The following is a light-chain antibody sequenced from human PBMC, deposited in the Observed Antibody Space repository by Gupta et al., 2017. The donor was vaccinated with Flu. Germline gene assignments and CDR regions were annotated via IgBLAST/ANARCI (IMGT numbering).Light chain of an antibody. CDR2: DAS. J-gene: IGKJ2*01. CDR3: QQEGSSPKT. Sequence: EIVLTQSPGTLSLSPGERAILSCRASQSVKGNYLAWFQQTPGQAPRLLIHDASSRATGIPDRFSGGGSGTEFTLTISRLEPEDFAVYYCQQEGSSPKTFGQGTKLEIK. CDR1: QSVKGNY. V-gene: IGKV3-20*01.